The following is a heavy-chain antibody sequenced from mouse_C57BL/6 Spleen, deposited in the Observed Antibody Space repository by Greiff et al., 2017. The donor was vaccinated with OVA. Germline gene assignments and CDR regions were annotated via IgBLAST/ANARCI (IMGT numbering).Heavy chain of an antibody. CDR1: GYTFTSYW. V-gene: IGHV1-69*01. D-gene: IGHD2-1*01. Sequence: QVQLQQPGAELVMPGASVKLSCKASGYTFTSYWMHWVKQRPGQGLEWIGEIDPSDSYTNYNQKFKGKSTLSVDKSSSTAYMQLSSLTSEDSAVYYCATGHGNYWYFDVWGTGTTVTVSS. CDR3: ATGHGNYWYFDV. CDR2: IDPSDSYT. J-gene: IGHJ1*03.